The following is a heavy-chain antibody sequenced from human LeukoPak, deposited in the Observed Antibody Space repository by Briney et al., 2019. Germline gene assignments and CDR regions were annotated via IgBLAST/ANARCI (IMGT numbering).Heavy chain of an antibody. J-gene: IGHJ4*02. CDR3: NTAGDY. CDR2: MPYGGNNK. D-gene: IGHD5-18*01. V-gene: IGHV3-30-3*01. Sequence: GGSLRLSCAASGITFSSYVIHWVRQAPGKGLEWVAIMPYGGNNKTYADSVKGRFTISRDNSKNTLYLQMNSLRAEDAAVYYCNTAGDYWGQGTLVTVSS. CDR1: GITFSSYV.